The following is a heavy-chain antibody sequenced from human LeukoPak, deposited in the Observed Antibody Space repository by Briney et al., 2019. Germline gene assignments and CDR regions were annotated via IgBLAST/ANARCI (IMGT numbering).Heavy chain of an antibody. J-gene: IGHJ4*02. V-gene: IGHV5-51*01. D-gene: IGHD4-11*01. Sequence: GESLKISCQGFGYSFATYWIGWVRQMPGKGLEWMGIINPGDSDTRYSPSFQGQVTISADTSISTAYLQWRSLKDSDTAMYYCARLLGNYYHVDFDYWGQGTLVTVSS. CDR1: GYSFATYW. CDR3: ARLLGNYYHVDFDY. CDR2: INPGDSDT.